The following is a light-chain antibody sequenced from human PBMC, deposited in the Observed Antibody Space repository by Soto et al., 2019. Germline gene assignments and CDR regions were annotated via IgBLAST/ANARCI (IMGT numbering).Light chain of an antibody. V-gene: IGKV1-39*01. J-gene: IGKJ5*01. CDR1: ESISTY. CDR2: DVS. CDR3: QQTYSTIT. Sequence: DIQTTQSPSSLSASVGDRVTLTGRSSESISTYLNWYQQKPGKAPKLLIFDVSTLQSGVPSRVSGSGSGTNFTLTISSLQPEDFATYYCQQTYSTITFGQGTRLEI.